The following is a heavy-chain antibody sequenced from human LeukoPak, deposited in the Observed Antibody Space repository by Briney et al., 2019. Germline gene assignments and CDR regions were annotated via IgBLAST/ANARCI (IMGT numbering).Heavy chain of an antibody. CDR1: GFDFDDYG. V-gene: IGHV3-9*01. J-gene: IGHJ4*02. Sequence: GGSLRLSCAASGFDFDDYGMHWVRQAPGKGLEWVSGISWNSGSIGYADSVKGRFTISRGNAKNSLYLQMNSLRAEDTALYYCAKDFRDWGQGTLVTVSS. CDR3: AKDFRD. CDR2: ISWNSGSI.